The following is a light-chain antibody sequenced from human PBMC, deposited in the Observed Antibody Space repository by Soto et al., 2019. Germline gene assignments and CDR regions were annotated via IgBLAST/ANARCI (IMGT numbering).Light chain of an antibody. J-gene: IGLJ3*02. CDR1: TNDIGGYNY. CDR3: CSYTISATLV. V-gene: IGLV2-14*01. CDR2: EVR. Sequence: QSVLTQPASVSGSPGQSITISCPGTTNDIGGYNYVSWYQHHPGKVPKVIIYEVRNRPSGVSNRFSGSKSGNTASLTISGLQAEDEADYYCCSYTISATLVFGGGTKLTVL.